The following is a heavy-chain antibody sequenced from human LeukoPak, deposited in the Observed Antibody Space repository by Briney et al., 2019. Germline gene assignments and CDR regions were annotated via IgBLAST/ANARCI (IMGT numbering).Heavy chain of an antibody. CDR3: ATPAYRDRGGFEY. J-gene: IGHJ4*02. D-gene: IGHD1-26*01. Sequence: GGSLRLSCAASGFTFSSYAMFWVRQAPGQGLAWVSAVSGTTGNTYYADSVKGRFTVSRDNSKNTVYLQMDSLRVDDTAVYYCATPAYRDRGGFEYWGQGTLVTVSS. CDR1: GFTFSSYA. CDR2: VSGTTGNT. V-gene: IGHV3-23*01.